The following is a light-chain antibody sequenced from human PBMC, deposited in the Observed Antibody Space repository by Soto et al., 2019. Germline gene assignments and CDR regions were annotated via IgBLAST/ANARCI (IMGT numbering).Light chain of an antibody. CDR2: DAS. CDR3: QQYDNWPWT. J-gene: IGKJ1*01. V-gene: IGKV1-5*01. Sequence: DTQMTQSPSTLSACVGDRVTVNCRASQSIRRWLAWYQQRPGKAPKVLIYDASSLESGVPSRFSGSGSGTEFTLTISSLQPDDFATYYCQQYDNWPWTFGQGTKVDIK. CDR1: QSIRRW.